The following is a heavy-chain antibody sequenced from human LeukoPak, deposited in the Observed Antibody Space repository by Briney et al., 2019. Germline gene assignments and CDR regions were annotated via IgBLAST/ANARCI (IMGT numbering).Heavy chain of an antibody. CDR2: INASGGST. D-gene: IGHD3-10*01. V-gene: IGHV3-23*01. Sequence: GGSLRLSCAASGFTFSSYAMSWVRQGPGKGLEWVSGINASGGSTYYADSVKGRFTISRDNSKNTLYLEVISLTAEDTAVYYCAKDDAWLRFGEWSQGTLVTVSS. CDR1: GFTFSSYA. CDR3: AKDDAWLRFGE. J-gene: IGHJ4*02.